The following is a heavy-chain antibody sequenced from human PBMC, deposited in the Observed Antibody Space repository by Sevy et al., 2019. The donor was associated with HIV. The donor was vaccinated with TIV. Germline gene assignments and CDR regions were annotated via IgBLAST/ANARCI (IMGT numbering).Heavy chain of an antibody. CDR3: AKDSEWELLWGAFDY. Sequence: GGSLRLSCAASGFTFSSYAMSWVRQAPGKGLEWVSAISGSGGSTYYADSVKGRFTISRDNSKNTLYLQMNSLRAEDTAVYYCAKDSEWELLWGAFDYWGQGTLVTVSS. V-gene: IGHV3-23*01. D-gene: IGHD1-26*01. CDR2: ISGSGGST. CDR1: GFTFSSYA. J-gene: IGHJ4*02.